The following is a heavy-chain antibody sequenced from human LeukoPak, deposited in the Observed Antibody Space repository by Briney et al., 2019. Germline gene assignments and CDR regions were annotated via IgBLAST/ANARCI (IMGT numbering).Heavy chain of an antibody. V-gene: IGHV3-23*01. CDR2: ISPAGDST. CDR3: ARRLVTAGITDFFDS. CDR1: GFTFSDYS. Sequence: TGGSLRLSCTASGFTFSDYSMSWVRQAPGARLEWVSAISPAGDSTTDADSVKGRFTISRDNSKSTLYLQMNGLTAEDTALYYCARRLVTAGITDFFDSWGQGTLVSVSS. D-gene: IGHD2-2*01. J-gene: IGHJ4*02.